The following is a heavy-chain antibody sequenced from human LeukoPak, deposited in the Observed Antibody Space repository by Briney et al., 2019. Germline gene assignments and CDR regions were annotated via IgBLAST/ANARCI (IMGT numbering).Heavy chain of an antibody. J-gene: IGHJ6*03. CDR2: INHSGST. CDR3: ARGDDHHGSGSTHFYYFYMDV. Sequence: SETLSLTCSVYGGPFRGYYWRWVRQPPGKGLERIGEINHSGSTKYNPSLKSRVTTSVDTSKNPFSLKLNSVTAADTAVYYCARGDDHHGSGSTHFYYFYMDVWGKGAPVTVSS. CDR1: GGPFRGYY. V-gene: IGHV4-34*01. D-gene: IGHD3-10*01.